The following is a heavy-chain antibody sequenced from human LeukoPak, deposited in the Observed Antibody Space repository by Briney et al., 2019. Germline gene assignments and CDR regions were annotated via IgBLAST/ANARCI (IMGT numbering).Heavy chain of an antibody. Sequence: GGSLRLSCAASGFTFSSYWMHWVRQAPGKGLVWVSRINSDGSSTSYADSVKGRFTISRDNAKNTLYLQMNSLRAEDTAVYYCARDLSDSSGHSHGGYWGQGTLVTVSS. V-gene: IGHV3-74*01. CDR3: ARDLSDSSGHSHGGY. J-gene: IGHJ4*02. D-gene: IGHD3-22*01. CDR1: GFTFSSYW. CDR2: INSDGSST.